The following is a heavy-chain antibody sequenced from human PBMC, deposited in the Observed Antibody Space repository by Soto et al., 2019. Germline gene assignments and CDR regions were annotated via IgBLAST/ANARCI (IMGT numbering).Heavy chain of an antibody. D-gene: IGHD6-19*01. V-gene: IGHV3-48*02. CDR3: AGDGIAVAGYYYYGMDV. CDR1: GFTFSTYS. J-gene: IGHJ6*02. Sequence: GGSLRLSCAASGFTFSTYSMNWVRQAPGKGLEWVSHISTSSSAIYYADSVKGRFTISRDNAKNSLYLQMNSLRDEDTAVYYCAGDGIAVAGYYYYGMDVWGQGTTVTVS. CDR2: ISTSSSAI.